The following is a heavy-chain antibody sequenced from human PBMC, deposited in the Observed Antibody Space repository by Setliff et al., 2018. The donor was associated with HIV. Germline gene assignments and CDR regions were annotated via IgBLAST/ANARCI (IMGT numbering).Heavy chain of an antibody. D-gene: IGHD3-22*01. CDR3: ARGRDCDSSKCLLRYYYNYGLDV. CDR2: VFDSGSV. Sequence: KTSETLSLTCSIYGGSLNYYYWSWLRQSPGKGLEWIGEVFDSGSVNYNPSLKSRVTISVDTSKKEFSLKLASVTAADTAVYFCARGRDCDSSKCLLRYYYNYGLDVWGQGTTVTVSS. J-gene: IGHJ6*02. CDR1: GGSLNYYY. V-gene: IGHV4-34*01.